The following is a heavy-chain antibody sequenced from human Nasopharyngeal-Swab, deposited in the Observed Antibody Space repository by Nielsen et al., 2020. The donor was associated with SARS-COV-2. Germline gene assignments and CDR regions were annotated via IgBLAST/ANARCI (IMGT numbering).Heavy chain of an antibody. CDR2: FDPEDGET. CDR1: GYTLTELS. J-gene: IGHJ5*02. CDR3: ATGTSSGRANWFDP. V-gene: IGHV1-24*01. Sequence: ASVKVSCKVSGYTLTELSMHWVRQAPGTGLEWMGGFDPEDGETIYAQKFQGRVTMTEDTSTDTAYMELSSLRSEDTAVYYCATGTSSGRANWFDPWGQGTLVTVSS. D-gene: IGHD3-3*01.